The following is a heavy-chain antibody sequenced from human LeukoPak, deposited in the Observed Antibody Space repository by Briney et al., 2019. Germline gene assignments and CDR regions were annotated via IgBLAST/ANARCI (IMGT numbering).Heavy chain of an antibody. CDR3: AREVSSGWYYYFDY. CDR2: IYTSGST. CDR1: GGSISSGSYY. J-gene: IGHJ4*02. Sequence: SETLSLTCTVSGGSISSGSYYWSWIRQPAGKGLEWIGRIYTSGSTNYNPSLKSRVTISVNTSKNQFSLKLSSVTAADTAVYYCAREVSSGWYYYFDYWGQGTLVTVSS. D-gene: IGHD6-19*01. V-gene: IGHV4-61*02.